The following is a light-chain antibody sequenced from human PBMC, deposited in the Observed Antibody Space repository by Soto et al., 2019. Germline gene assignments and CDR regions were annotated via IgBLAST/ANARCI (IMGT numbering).Light chain of an antibody. J-gene: IGLJ7*01. V-gene: IGLV2-14*01. CDR2: EVS. Sequence: QPALTQPASVSGSPGQSITISCTGTSSDVGGYNYVSWYQQHPGKAPKLMIYEVSNRPSGVSNRFSGSKSGNTASLTISGLQAEDEADYYCSSYTSSSTLVFGTGTQLTVL. CDR1: SSDVGGYNY. CDR3: SSYTSSSTLV.